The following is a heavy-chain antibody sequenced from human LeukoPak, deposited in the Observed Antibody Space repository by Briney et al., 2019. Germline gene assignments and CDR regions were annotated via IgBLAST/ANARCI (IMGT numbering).Heavy chain of an antibody. CDR3: VGTGITMVRGGDY. J-gene: IGHJ4*02. CDR2: INHSGST. V-gene: IGHV4-34*01. CDR1: GGSFSGYY. D-gene: IGHD3-10*01. Sequence: PSETLSLTCAVYGGSFSGYYWSWIRQPPGEGLEWIGEINHSGSTYYNPSLKSRVTISVDTSKNQFSLKLSSVTAADTAVYYCVGTGITMVRGGDYWGQGTLVTVSS.